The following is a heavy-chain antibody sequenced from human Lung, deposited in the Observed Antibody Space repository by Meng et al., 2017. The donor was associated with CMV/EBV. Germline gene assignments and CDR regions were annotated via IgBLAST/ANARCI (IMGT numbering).Heavy chain of an antibody. V-gene: IGHV4-39*01. CDR3: ARAYHFYDSSGYPPDFDY. CDR2: IFYSGST. D-gene: IGHD3-22*01. J-gene: IGHJ4*02. CDR1: ISSRPDY. Sequence: ISSRPDYWGWIRQPPGKGLEWIGIIFYSGSTYYNPSLKSRVTISVDTSKSQFSLKLSSVTAADTALYYCARAYHFYDSSGYPPDFDYWGQGTLVTVSS.